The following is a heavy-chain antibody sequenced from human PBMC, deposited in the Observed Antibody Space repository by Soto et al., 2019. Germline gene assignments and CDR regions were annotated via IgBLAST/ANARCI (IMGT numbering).Heavy chain of an antibody. CDR2: TYFRSKWYN. CDR1: GDSVSSNTAS. J-gene: IGHJ5*02. CDR3: AKGDNLGPKTGYAFDP. Sequence: SQTLSLTCAISGDSVSSNTASWNWIRQSPSRGLEWLGRTYFRSKWYNDYAVSVKSRIIINPDTSNNQFSLQLDSVAPEDTAVYFCAKGDNLGPKTGYAFDPWGQGIMVTVSS. D-gene: IGHD5-12*01. V-gene: IGHV6-1*01.